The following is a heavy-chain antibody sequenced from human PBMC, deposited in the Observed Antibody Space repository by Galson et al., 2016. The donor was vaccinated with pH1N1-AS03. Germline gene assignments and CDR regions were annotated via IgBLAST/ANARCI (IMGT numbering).Heavy chain of an antibody. D-gene: IGHD3-10*01. J-gene: IGHJ4*02. CDR1: GFTFSNYW. Sequence: SLRLSCAASGFTFSNYWMHWVRQVPGKGLVWVSHINSDGSRTNYADSVKGRFTISRDNAKNTLYLQMDSLRADDTAVYYCANALWYGGYWGQGTLVTVSS. CDR2: INSDGSRT. V-gene: IGHV3-74*01. CDR3: ANALWYGGY.